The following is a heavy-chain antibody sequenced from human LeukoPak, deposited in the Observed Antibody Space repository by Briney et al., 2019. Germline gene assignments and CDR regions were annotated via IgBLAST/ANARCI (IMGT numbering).Heavy chain of an antibody. V-gene: IGHV3-23*01. J-gene: IGHJ4*02. CDR2: ISGSGGST. D-gene: IGHD6-13*01. CDR1: GFTFSSYA. Sequence: AGGSLRLSCAASGFTFSSYAMSWVRQAPGKGLEWVSAISGSGGSTYYADSVKGRFTISRDNSKNTLCLQMNSLRAEDTAVYYCAKAPPSIAASGTFDYWGQGTLVTVSS. CDR3: AKAPPSIAASGTFDY.